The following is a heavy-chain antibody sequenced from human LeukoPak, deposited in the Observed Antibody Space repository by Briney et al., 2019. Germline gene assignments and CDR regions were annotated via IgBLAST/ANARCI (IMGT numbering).Heavy chain of an antibody. CDR3: ARHEGKLVR. V-gene: IGHV4-59*08. Sequence: SETHPLTCTVSGGSISNYYWNWIRQPPGKGLEWIGYIYYSGSTNYNPSLKSRVTISVDTSKNQFSLKLSSVTAADTAVYYCARHEGKLVRWRQGTMVTVSS. CDR1: GGSISNYY. CDR2: IYYSGST. D-gene: IGHD1-26*01. J-gene: IGHJ4*02.